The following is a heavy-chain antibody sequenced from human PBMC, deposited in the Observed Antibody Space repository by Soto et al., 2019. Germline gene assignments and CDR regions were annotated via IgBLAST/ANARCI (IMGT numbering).Heavy chain of an antibody. V-gene: IGHV3-23*01. CDR3: ANYISEPYSSGWFWYFDL. D-gene: IGHD6-19*01. Sequence: PGGSLRLSCAASGFTFSSYAMSWVRQAPGKGLEWVSAISGSGGSTYYADSVKGRFTISRDNSKNTLYLQMNSLRAEDTAVYYCANYISEPYSSGWFWYFDLWGRGTLVTVSS. CDR2: ISGSGGST. CDR1: GFTFSSYA. J-gene: IGHJ2*01.